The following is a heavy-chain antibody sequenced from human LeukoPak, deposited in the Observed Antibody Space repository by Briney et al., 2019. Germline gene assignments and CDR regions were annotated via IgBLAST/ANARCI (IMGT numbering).Heavy chain of an antibody. CDR3: AKDLGVLRSGERHPDNWFDS. V-gene: IGHV3-33*06. CDR1: GFTFTNFA. Sequence: GGSLRLSCAASGFTFTNFAMHWVRQAPGKGLVWVAVTWSDGSRKEYIDSVKDRFTVSRDNSKNTLYLQMNSLRAEDTALYFCAKDLGVLRSGERHPDNWFDSWGQGTLVTVSS. D-gene: IGHD1-1*01. CDR2: TWSDGSRK. J-gene: IGHJ5*01.